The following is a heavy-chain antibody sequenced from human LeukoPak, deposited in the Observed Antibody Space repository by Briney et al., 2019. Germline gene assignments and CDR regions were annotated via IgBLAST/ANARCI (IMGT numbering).Heavy chain of an antibody. CDR2: IYYSGST. J-gene: IGHJ4*02. CDR1: GGSISSSSYY. Sequence: SETLSLTCTVSGGSISSSSYYWGWIRQPPGKGLEWIGSIYYSGSTYYNPSLKSRVTISVDTSKNQFSLKLSSVTAADTAVYYCASLTVYATHPFDYWGQGTLVTVSS. V-gene: IGHV4-39*01. CDR3: ASLTVYATHPFDY. D-gene: IGHD2-8*01.